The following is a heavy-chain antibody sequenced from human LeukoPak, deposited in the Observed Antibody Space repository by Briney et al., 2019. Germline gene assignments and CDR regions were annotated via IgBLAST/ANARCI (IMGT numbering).Heavy chain of an antibody. V-gene: IGHV4-59*01. CDR3: ARSAAGHAY. CDR2: IYETGST. Sequence: SETLSLTCTVSGASIRSYYWSWIRQPPGKGLEWIGYIYETGSTNYTPSLKSRVTMSVDTSKNQFSLNLSCVTAADTAVYYCARSAAGHAYWGPATQVTVSS. CDR1: GASIRSYY. J-gene: IGHJ4*02. D-gene: IGHD6-13*01.